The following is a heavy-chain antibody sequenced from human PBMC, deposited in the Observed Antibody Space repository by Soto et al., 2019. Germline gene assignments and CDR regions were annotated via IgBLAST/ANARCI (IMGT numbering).Heavy chain of an antibody. D-gene: IGHD3-22*01. Sequence: GASVKVSCKASGYTFTRYYMHWVRQAPGQGLEWMGIINPSDDATSYAEKFQGRLTMTKDTSTSTVYMEMNSLRSEDTAVYYCARDLTREGDYYDRSGYYLDYWGQGTLVTVSS. J-gene: IGHJ4*02. CDR3: ARDLTREGDYYDRSGYYLDY. V-gene: IGHV1-46*01. CDR2: INPSDDAT. CDR1: GYTFTRYY.